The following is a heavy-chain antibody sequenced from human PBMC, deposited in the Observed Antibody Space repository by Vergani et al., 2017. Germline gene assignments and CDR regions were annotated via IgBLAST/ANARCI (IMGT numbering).Heavy chain of an antibody. CDR1: GGSISRYY. CDR3: ARGAWEEGGYYFDY. V-gene: IGHV4-59*01. Sequence: QVQLQESGPGLVKPSETLSLTCTVSGGSISRYYWSWIRQPPGKGLEWNGYIYYSGSTNYNPSLKSRVTISVDTSDNQVSLKLGSVTAADTAVYYCARGAWEEGGYYFDYWGQGTLVTVSS. J-gene: IGHJ4*02. D-gene: IGHD1-26*01. CDR2: IYYSGST.